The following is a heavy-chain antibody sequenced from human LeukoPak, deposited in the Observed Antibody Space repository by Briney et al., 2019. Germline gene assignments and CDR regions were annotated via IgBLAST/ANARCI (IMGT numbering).Heavy chain of an antibody. CDR3: AKDPYDSSGYYTFDY. J-gene: IGHJ4*02. D-gene: IGHD3-22*01. CDR1: GFTLSSYW. CDR2: ISGSGGST. Sequence: PGGSLRLSCAASGFTLSSYWMQWVRQAPGKGLEWVSAISGSGGSTYYADSVKGRFTISRDNSKNTLYLQMNSLRAEDTAVYYCAKDPYDSSGYYTFDYWGQGTLVTVSS. V-gene: IGHV3-23*01.